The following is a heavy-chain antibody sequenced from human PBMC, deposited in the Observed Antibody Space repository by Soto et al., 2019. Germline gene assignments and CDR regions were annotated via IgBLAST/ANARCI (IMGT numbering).Heavy chain of an antibody. D-gene: IGHD5-12*01. CDR1: GGSISSGGYS. CDR2: IYHSGST. J-gene: IGHJ3*02. V-gene: IGHV4-30-2*01. Sequence: SETLSLTCAVSGGSISSGGYSWSWIRQPPGKGLEWIGYIYHSGSTYYNPSLKSRVTISVDKSKNQFSLKLSSVTAADTAVYYCARDPGWLRDAFDIWGQGTMVTVSS. CDR3: ARDPGWLRDAFDI.